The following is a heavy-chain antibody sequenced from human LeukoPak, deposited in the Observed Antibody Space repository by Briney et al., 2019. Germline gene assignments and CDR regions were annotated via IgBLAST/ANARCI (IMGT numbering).Heavy chain of an antibody. CDR1: GYTFTSYD. J-gene: IGHJ4*02. D-gene: IGHD3-22*01. V-gene: IGHV1-8*01. CDR3: ATGNYYDSSASDY. CDR2: MNPKSGKT. Sequence: ASVKVSCKASGYTFTSYDINWVRQATGQGGEWMGWMNPKSGKTGNAQKFQGRVTITRNTSIRTDYMELSSLRSEDTAVYYCATGNYYDSSASDYWGQGTLVTVSS.